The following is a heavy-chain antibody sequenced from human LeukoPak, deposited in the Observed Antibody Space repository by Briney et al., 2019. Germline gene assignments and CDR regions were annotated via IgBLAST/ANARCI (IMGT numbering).Heavy chain of an antibody. Sequence: HGESLKISCKGSGYSFTSYWIGWVRQMPGKGLEWMGIIYPGDSGTRYSPSFQGQVTISADKSISTAYLQWNSLKASDTAMYYCARVHDSSGYYWYFDLWGRGTLVTVSS. CDR3: ARVHDSSGYYWYFDL. CDR1: GYSFTSYW. CDR2: IYPGDSGT. D-gene: IGHD3-22*01. V-gene: IGHV5-51*01. J-gene: IGHJ2*01.